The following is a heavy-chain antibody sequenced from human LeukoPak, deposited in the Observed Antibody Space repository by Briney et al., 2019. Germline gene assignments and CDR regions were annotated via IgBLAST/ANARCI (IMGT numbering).Heavy chain of an antibody. J-gene: IGHJ4*02. CDR2: ISYDGSNK. CDR1: GFTFSSYG. D-gene: IGHD3-10*01. V-gene: IGHV3-30*03. CDR3: ASQITMVRGVQGVRYFDY. Sequence: GGSLRLSCAASGFTFSSYGMHWVRQAPGKGLEWVAVISYDGSNKYYTDSVKGRFTISRDNAKNSLYLQMNSLRAEDTAVYYCASQITMVRGVQGVRYFDYWGQGTLVTVSS.